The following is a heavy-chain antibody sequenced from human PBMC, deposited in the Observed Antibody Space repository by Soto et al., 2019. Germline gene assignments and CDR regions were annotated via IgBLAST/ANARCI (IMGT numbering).Heavy chain of an antibody. CDR1: GFTFSDYY. J-gene: IGHJ6*02. V-gene: IGHV3-11*01. CDR2: ISKSGSII. CDR3: ASVGATHFDYYGMDV. D-gene: IGHD1-26*01. Sequence: PGGSLRLSCAASGFTFSDYYMSWLRQPPGKGLEWVSYISKSGSIIHLADSVKGRFAISRDNAKNTLYLQMSSLRAEDTALYYCASVGATHFDYYGMDVWGQGTTVAVS.